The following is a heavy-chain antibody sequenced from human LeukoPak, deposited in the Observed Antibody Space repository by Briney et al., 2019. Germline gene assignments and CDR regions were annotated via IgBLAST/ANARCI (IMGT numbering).Heavy chain of an antibody. V-gene: IGHV4-34*01. D-gene: IGHD3-10*01. CDR3: ASEKDYYGSGYFDY. CDR1: GGSFRGYS. Sequence: SETLSLTCDVHGGSFRGYSWNWIRQPPGKGLEWIGEINHSGRAKYNPSLKSRVTISLETSNNAFSLKVSSVTAADTAVYYCASEKDYYGSGYFDYWGQGTLVTVSS. CDR2: INHSGRA. J-gene: IGHJ4*02.